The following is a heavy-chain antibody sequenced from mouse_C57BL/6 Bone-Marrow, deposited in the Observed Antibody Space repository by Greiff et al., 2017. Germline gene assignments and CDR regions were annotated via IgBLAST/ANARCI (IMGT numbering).Heavy chain of an antibody. CDR2: ISNGGGST. CDR3: ARQGGLGITTRYFDV. D-gene: IGHD2-4*01. CDR1: GFTFSDYY. J-gene: IGHJ1*03. V-gene: IGHV5-12*01. Sequence: EVKLVESGGGLVQPGGSLKLSCAASGFTFSDYYMYWVRQTPEQRLEWVAYISNGGGSTYYPDTVQGRFTISRDNAKNTLYLQMSRLKSEDTAMYYCARQGGLGITTRYFDVWGTGTTVTVSS.